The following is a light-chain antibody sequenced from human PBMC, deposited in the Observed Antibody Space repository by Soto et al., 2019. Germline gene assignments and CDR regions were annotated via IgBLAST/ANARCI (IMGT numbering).Light chain of an antibody. V-gene: IGKV3-15*01. J-gene: IGKJ2*01. Sequence: EIVMTQSPATLSASTGERATLSCRASQSLSNNLAWYQQKPGQAPRLLIYGASTRATGIPARFSGSGSGTEFTLTISSLQSGDFAVYYCQQYNYWPPYTFGQGTKVEIK. CDR2: GAS. CDR3: QQYNYWPPYT. CDR1: QSLSNN.